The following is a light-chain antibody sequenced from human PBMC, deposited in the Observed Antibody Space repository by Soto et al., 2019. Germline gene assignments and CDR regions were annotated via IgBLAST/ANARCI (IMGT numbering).Light chain of an antibody. CDR2: GNT. J-gene: IGLJ2*01. CDR3: QSYDSSLNGL. V-gene: IGLV1-40*01. CDR1: SSDIGAGYD. Sequence: QAVVTQPPSVSGAPGQRVTISCTGSSSDIGAGYDVHWYQQLPGTAPKLLIYGNTNRPSGVPDRFSGSKSGTSASLAITGLQAEDEADYYCQSYDSSLNGLFGGGTQLTVL.